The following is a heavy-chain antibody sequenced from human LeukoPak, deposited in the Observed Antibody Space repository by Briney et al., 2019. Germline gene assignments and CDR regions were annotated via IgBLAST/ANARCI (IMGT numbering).Heavy chain of an antibody. CDR3: ARDRSIASDY. Sequence: PGGSLRLSCAASGFSVSGTYMSWVRQAPGKGLEWVSILYRDGTIYYADSVKGRFTISRDESKNTPYLQMNSLRAEDTAVYYCARDRSIASDYWGQGTLVTVSS. J-gene: IGHJ4*02. CDR1: GFSVSGTY. V-gene: IGHV3-66*01. D-gene: IGHD6-6*01. CDR2: LYRDGTI.